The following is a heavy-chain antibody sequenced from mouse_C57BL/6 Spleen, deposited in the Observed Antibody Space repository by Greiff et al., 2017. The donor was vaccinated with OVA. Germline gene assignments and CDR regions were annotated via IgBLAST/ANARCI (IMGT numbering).Heavy chain of an antibody. Sequence: DVKLVESGGGLVKPGGSLKLSCAASGFTFSSYAMSWVRQTPEKRLEWVATISDGGSYTYYPDNVKGRFTISRDNAKNNLYLQMSHLKSEDTAMYYCARDGLTGDPLDHWGQGTTLTVSS. V-gene: IGHV5-4*01. D-gene: IGHD4-1*01. CDR3: ARDGLTGDPLDH. J-gene: IGHJ2*01. CDR1: GFTFSSYA. CDR2: ISDGGSYT.